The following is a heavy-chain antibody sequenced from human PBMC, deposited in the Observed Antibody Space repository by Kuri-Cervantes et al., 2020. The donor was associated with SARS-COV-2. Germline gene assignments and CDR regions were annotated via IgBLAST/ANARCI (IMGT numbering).Heavy chain of an antibody. V-gene: IGHV4-39*01. D-gene: IGHD6-13*01. CDR1: GGSISSSSYY. CDR3: ARVIAAAGREGY. J-gene: IGHJ4*02. CDR2: IYYSGST. Sequence: GSLRLSCTVSGGSISSSSYYWGWIRQPPGKGLEWIGSIYYSGSTYYNPSLKSRVTISVDTSKNQFSLKLSSVTAADTAVCYCARVIAAAGREGYWGQGTLVTVSS.